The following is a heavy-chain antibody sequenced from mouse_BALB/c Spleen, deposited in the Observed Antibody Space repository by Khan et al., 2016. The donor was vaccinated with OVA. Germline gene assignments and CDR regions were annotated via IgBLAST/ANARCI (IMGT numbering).Heavy chain of an antibody. CDR2: INNSGST. V-gene: IGHV3-2*02. CDR1: GYSITSDYA. D-gene: IGHD1-1*01. CDR3: ARFRYYFGSRGCYFDY. Sequence: EVQLQESGPGLVKPSQSLSLTCTVTGYSITSDYAWNWIRQFPGHKLEWMGYINNSGSTSYNPSLPSRISITSDTSQTQFFLQLNSVTTEYTATYYGARFRYYFGSRGCYFDYWGQGTTLTVSS. J-gene: IGHJ2*01.